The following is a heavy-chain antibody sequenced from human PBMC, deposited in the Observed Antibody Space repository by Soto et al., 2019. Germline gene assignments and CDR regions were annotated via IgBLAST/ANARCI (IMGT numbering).Heavy chain of an antibody. CDR2: INHSGST. CDR3: ARGGNGERWFDP. CDR1: GGSFSGYY. V-gene: IGHV4-34*01. J-gene: IGHJ5*02. Sequence: QVQLQQWGAGLLKPSETLSLTCAVYGGSFSGYYWSWIRQPPGKGLEWIGEINHSGSTNYNPSLKSRVTISVDTSKNQFSLKLSSVTGADTAVYYCARGGNGERWFDPWGQGTLVTVSS. D-gene: IGHD4-17*01.